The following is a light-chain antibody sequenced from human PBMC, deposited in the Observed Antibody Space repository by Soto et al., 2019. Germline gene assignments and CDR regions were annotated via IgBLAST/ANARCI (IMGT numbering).Light chain of an antibody. V-gene: IGKV3-15*01. CDR1: QSVSSN. CDR3: QQYNKWPLT. Sequence: EIVMTQSPATLSVSPGERATLSCRASQSVSSNLAWYQQKPGQAPRLLIYGASTRATGIPARFSGSGSGTEFTLTISSLQSEDFAVYYCQQYNKWPLTFGGGTKVEF. CDR2: GAS. J-gene: IGKJ4*01.